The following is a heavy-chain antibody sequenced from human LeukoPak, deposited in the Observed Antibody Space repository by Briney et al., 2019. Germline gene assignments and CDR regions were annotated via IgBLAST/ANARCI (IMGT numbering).Heavy chain of an antibody. CDR2: INHSGST. V-gene: IGHV4-34*01. CDR1: GGSISSYY. Sequence: SETLSLTCTVSGGSISSYYWSWIRQPPGKGLEWIGEINHSGSTNYNPSLKSRVTISVDTSKNQFSLKLSSVTAADTAVYYCARGGDVVVPGGAFDIWGQGTMVTVSS. CDR3: ARGGDVVVPGGAFDI. D-gene: IGHD2-2*01. J-gene: IGHJ3*02.